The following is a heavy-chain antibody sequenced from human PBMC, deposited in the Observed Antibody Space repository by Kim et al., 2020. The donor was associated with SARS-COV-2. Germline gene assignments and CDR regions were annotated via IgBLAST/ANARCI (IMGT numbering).Heavy chain of an antibody. Sequence: GGSLRLSCAASGFTFSSYGMHWVRQAPGKGLEWVAVISYDGSNKYYADSVKGRFTISRDNSKNTLYLQMNSLRAEDTAVYYCAKDQSGEYYYDSSGYQRYYYYGMDVWGQGTTVTVSS. D-gene: IGHD3-22*01. CDR1: GFTFSSYG. V-gene: IGHV3-30*18. CDR3: AKDQSGEYYYDSSGYQRYYYYGMDV. J-gene: IGHJ6*02. CDR2: ISYDGSNK.